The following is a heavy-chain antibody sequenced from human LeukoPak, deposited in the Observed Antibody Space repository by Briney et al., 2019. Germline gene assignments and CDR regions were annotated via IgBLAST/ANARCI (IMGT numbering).Heavy chain of an antibody. Sequence: GGSLRLSCAASGFTFSNYPMTWARQAPGKGLEWVSAISDGGDSRKYAGSVKGRFTISRDNSKSRLYLQMNSLRVDDTAVYYCTKDWRADFWGQGTLVTVSS. J-gene: IGHJ4*02. CDR3: TKDWRADF. CDR2: ISDGGDSR. CDR1: GFTFSNYP. V-gene: IGHV3-23*01.